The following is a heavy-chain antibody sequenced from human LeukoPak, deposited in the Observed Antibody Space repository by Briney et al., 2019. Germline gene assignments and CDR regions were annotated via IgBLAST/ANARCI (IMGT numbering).Heavy chain of an antibody. Sequence: SETLSLTCTVSGYSISSGYYWGWIRQPPGKGLECIGSIYHSGSTYYNPSLKSRVTISVDTSKNQFSLKLSSVTAVDTAVYYCARERSTNWFDPWGQGTLVTVSS. CDR2: IYHSGST. CDR1: GYSISSGYY. CDR3: ARERSTNWFDP. J-gene: IGHJ5*02. V-gene: IGHV4-38-2*02.